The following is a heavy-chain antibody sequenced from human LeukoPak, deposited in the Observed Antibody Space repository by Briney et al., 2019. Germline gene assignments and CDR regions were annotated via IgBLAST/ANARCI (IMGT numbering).Heavy chain of an antibody. CDR2: IKQDGTEK. J-gene: IGHJ4*02. D-gene: IGHD3-10*01. Sequence: PGGSLRLSCAASGFTFTTYWMSWVRQPPGKGLEWVANIKQDGTEKYYVDSVKGRFTISRDNAKNSLYLQMNSLRVEDTAIYYCAKVAKYYYGSESYYFFEHWGQGTPVTASS. CDR1: GFTFTTYW. CDR3: AKVAKYYYGSESYYFFEH. V-gene: IGHV3-7*01.